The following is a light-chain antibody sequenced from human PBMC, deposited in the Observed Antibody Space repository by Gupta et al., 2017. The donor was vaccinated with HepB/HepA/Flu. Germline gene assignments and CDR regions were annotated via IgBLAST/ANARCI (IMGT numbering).Light chain of an antibody. Sequence: DIQMTQSPSSLSASVGDRVTITCRASQSISNYLNWYQQKAEKAPKLLIYAASSLQSGVPSRFSGSGSGTDFTLTISSLQPEDFATYYCQESDSMPWTFGQGTMVEI. V-gene: IGKV1-39*01. CDR2: AAS. J-gene: IGKJ1*01. CDR3: QESDSMPWT. CDR1: QSISNY.